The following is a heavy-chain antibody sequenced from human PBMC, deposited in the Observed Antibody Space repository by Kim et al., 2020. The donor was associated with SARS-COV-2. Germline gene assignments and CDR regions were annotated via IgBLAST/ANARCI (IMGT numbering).Heavy chain of an antibody. J-gene: IGHJ4*02. CDR1: GGSISSSSYY. D-gene: IGHD4-17*01. CDR3: ARRATTANDLHVDY. Sequence: SETLSLTCTVSGGSISSSSYYWGWIRQPPGKGLEWIGSIYYSGSTYYNPSLKSRVTISVDTSKNQFSLKLSSVTAADTAVYYCARRATTANDLHVDYWGQGTLVTVSS. V-gene: IGHV4-39*01. CDR2: IYYSGST.